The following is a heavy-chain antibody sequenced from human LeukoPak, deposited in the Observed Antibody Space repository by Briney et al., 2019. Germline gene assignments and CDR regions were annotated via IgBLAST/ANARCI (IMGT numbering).Heavy chain of an antibody. CDR1: GFTFNNYW. J-gene: IGHJ4*02. Sequence: GALGLSCAASGFTFNNYWMSWVRQAPGKGLEWVANIKQDGSEKNYVDSVKGRFTISRDNAKNSLYLQMNSLRAEDTAIYYCAREDDWNYEDYWGQGTLVTVSS. CDR2: IKQDGSEK. V-gene: IGHV3-7*01. CDR3: AREDDWNYEDY. D-gene: IGHD1-7*01.